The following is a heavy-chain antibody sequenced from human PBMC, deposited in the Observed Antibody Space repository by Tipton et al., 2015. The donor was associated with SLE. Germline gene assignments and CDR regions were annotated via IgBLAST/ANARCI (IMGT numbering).Heavy chain of an antibody. CDR1: GGSISSGGYY. CDR3: ARAILEWLPYAFDI. J-gene: IGHJ3*02. CDR2: IYYTGIT. Sequence: TLSLTCTVSGGSISSGGYYWSWIRQHPGKGLVWIGYIYYTGITYYNPSLKSRVTISVDTSKNQFSLKLSSVTAADTAVYYCARAILEWLPYAFDIWGQGTMVTVSS. D-gene: IGHD3-3*01. V-gene: IGHV4-31*03.